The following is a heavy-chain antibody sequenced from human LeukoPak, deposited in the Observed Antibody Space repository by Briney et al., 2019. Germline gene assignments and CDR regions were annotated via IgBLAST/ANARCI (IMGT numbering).Heavy chain of an antibody. CDR1: GYSFTTYW. CDR3: ARALVGAATLSY. Sequence: GESLKISCKGSGYSFTTYWIAWVRQMPGKGLEWMGVIYPGDSDTRYSPSFQGQVTLSADKSISTAYLQWSSLRASDTAIYYCARALVGAATLSYWGQGTLVTVSS. D-gene: IGHD1-26*01. J-gene: IGHJ4*02. V-gene: IGHV5-51*01. CDR2: IYPGDSDT.